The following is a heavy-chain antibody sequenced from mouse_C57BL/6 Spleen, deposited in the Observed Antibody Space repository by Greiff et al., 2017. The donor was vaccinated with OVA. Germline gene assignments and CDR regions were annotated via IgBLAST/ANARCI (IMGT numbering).Heavy chain of an antibody. Sequence: EVQLQQSGPVLVKPGASVKMSCKASGYTFTDYYMNWVKQSHGKSLEWIGVINPYNGGTSYNQKFKGKATLTVDKSSRTAYMELNSLTSEDSAVYYCAKGTGVYIDYWGEGTTLTVSS. CDR3: AKGTGVYIDY. J-gene: IGHJ2*01. D-gene: IGHD4-1*01. CDR2: INPYNGGT. CDR1: GYTFTDYY. V-gene: IGHV1-19*01.